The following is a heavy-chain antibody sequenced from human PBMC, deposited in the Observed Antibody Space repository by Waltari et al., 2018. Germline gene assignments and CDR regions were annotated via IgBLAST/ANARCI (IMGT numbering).Heavy chain of an antibody. CDR3: ARGGTYSFDAFDI. V-gene: IGHV3-74*01. CDR2: INSDGSST. CDR1: GFTFSGSW. Sequence: EVQLVESGGGLVQPGGSLRLSCAASGFTFSGSWMHWVRQAPGKGLVWVSRINSDGSSTSYADSVKGRFTISRDNAKKTLYLQMNSLRAEDTAVYYCARGGTYSFDAFDIWGQGTMVTVSS. J-gene: IGHJ3*02. D-gene: IGHD5-18*01.